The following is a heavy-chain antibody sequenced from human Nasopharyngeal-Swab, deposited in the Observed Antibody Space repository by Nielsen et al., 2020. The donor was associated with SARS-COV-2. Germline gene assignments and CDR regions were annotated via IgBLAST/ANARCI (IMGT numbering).Heavy chain of an antibody. CDR3: AKDVTIFGVVNYYMDV. Sequence: GKSLKISCAASGFTFSSYGMHWVRQAPGKGLEWVAVISYDGSNKYYADSVKGRFTISRDNSKNTLYLQMNSLRAEDTAVYYCAKDVTIFGVVNYYMDVWGKGTTVTVSS. D-gene: IGHD3-3*01. J-gene: IGHJ6*03. V-gene: IGHV3-30*18. CDR2: ISYDGSNK. CDR1: GFTFSSYG.